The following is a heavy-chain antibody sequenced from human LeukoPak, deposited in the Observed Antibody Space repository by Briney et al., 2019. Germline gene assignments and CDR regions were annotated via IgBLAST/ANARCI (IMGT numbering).Heavy chain of an antibody. J-gene: IGHJ5*02. CDR1: GYTFTGYY. Sequence: SVKVSCKASGYTFTGYYMHWVRQAPGQGLEWMAWINPNSGGTNYAQYVQGRFTMTRDTAISTAYMELNNLRSDDTALYYCVSFRLNWFDPWGQGTLVSVSS. CDR2: INPNSGGT. V-gene: IGHV1-2*02. CDR3: VSFRLNWFDP.